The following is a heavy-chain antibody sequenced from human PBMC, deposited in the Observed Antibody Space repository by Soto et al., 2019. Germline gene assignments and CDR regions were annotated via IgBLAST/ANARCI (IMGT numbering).Heavy chain of an antibody. Sequence: LVESGGGLVQSGGSLRLSCAASGLTFDYNWMHWIRQVPGKGLLWVSHIQNDASLTTYADSVKGRFIISRDNAKNTLYLQMNGLRVEDTAVYFCVRGQRGGFDLWGQGTMVTVSS. CDR3: VRGQRGGFDL. D-gene: IGHD2-15*01. CDR1: GLTFDYNW. CDR2: IQNDASLT. J-gene: IGHJ3*01. V-gene: IGHV3-74*01.